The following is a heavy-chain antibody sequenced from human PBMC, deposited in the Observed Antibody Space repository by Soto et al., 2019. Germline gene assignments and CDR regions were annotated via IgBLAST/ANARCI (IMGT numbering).Heavy chain of an antibody. Sequence: QVQLVESGGGVVQPGRSLRLSCAASGFTFSSYGMHWVRQAPGKGLERVAVIWYDGTNKYYADSVKGRFTFTRDNSKNTLYLQMNSLRAEDTAVYYCARDRGAVAGTRYYYGMDVWGQGTTVTDSS. J-gene: IGHJ6*02. V-gene: IGHV3-33*01. CDR2: IWYDGTNK. CDR3: ARDRGAVAGTRYYYGMDV. CDR1: GFTFSSYG. D-gene: IGHD6-13*01.